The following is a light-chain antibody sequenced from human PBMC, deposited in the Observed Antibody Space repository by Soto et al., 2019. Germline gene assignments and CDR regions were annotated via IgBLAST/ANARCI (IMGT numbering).Light chain of an antibody. V-gene: IGLV1-40*01. J-gene: IGLJ1*01. CDR2: GNN. CDR1: SSNIGASYD. CDR3: QSYDSSLSGYV. Sequence: QSVLTQPPSVSGAPGQRVTISCTGSSNIGASYDVHWYQQLPGTAPKLLMYGNNNRPSGIPDRFSGSKSGTSASLAITGLQDEAEADYSCQSYDSSLSGYVFGTGTKLTVL.